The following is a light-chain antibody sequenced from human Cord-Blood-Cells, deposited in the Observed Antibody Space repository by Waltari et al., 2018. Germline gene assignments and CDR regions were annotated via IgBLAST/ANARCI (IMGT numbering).Light chain of an antibody. CDR2: AAS. CDR1: QSISSY. Sequence: DIQMTQSPSSLSASVGDRVTITCRASQSISSYLNWYQQKPGKAPKLLIYAASSLQSGLPSRFSGSGSGTDFTITISSLQPEDFATYYCQQSYSTPPTFGQGTKLEIK. CDR3: QQSYSTPPT. J-gene: IGKJ2*01. V-gene: IGKV1-39*01.